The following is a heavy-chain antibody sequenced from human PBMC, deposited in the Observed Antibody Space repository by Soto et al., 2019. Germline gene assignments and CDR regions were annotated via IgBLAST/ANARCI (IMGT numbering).Heavy chain of an antibody. D-gene: IGHD2-15*01. Sequence: QVQLVQSGAEVKKPGSSVKVSCKASGGTFSNYAISWVRQAPGQGLEWMGGIIPIFATANYAQESQGRVTINAYEPTSTGDRELGRLRSEDTAVYYCARGRYCSGGSCYSPFDIWGQGTMVTVSS. J-gene: IGHJ3*02. CDR1: GGTFSNYA. CDR3: ARGRYCSGGSCYSPFDI. CDR2: IIPIFATA. V-gene: IGHV1-69*01.